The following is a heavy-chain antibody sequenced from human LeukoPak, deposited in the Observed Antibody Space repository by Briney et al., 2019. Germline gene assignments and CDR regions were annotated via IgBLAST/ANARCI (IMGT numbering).Heavy chain of an antibody. CDR1: GFTFSSYA. V-gene: IGHV3-30*04. D-gene: IGHD5-12*01. Sequence: GGSLRLSCAASGFTFSSYAMHWVRQAPGKGLEWVAVISYDGSNKYYADSVKGRFTISRDNSKNTLYLQMNSLRAEDTAVYYCARDAPPFSGYEPIYWGQGTQVTVSS. CDR2: ISYDGSNK. J-gene: IGHJ4*02. CDR3: ARDAPPFSGYEPIY.